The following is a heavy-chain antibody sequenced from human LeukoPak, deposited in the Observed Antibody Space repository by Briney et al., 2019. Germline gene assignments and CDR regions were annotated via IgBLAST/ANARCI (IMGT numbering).Heavy chain of an antibody. CDR2: IYYSGST. D-gene: IGHD6-19*01. CDR3: ARRNSSGWYEGGHFDY. Sequence: PSETLSLTCTVSHDSISNYYWSWIRQPPGKGLEWIGNIYYSGSTNYNPSLKSRVTISVDTSKNQFSLKLSSVTAADTAVYYCARRNSSGWYEGGHFDYWGQGTLVTVSS. V-gene: IGHV4-59*08. J-gene: IGHJ4*02. CDR1: HDSISNYY.